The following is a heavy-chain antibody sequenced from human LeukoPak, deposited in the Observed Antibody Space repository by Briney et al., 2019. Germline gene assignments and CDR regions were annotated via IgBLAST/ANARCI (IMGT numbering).Heavy chain of an antibody. CDR2: IVGSDDST. V-gene: IGHV3-23*01. CDR3: ARGRRTDFHYYNYMDV. Sequence: GGSLRLSCVASGFSFSSYAMNWVRQGAGKGLEWVSGIVGSDDSTYHAGSVRGRFTISRDNSKNTLYLHMNSLSGEATAVYYCARGRRTDFHYYNYMDVWGKGTAVTVSS. D-gene: IGHD3-3*01. CDR1: GFSFSSYA. J-gene: IGHJ6*03.